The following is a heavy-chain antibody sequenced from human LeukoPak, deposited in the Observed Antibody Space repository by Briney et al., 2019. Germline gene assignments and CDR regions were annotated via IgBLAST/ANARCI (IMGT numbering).Heavy chain of an antibody. CDR1: GFTFSSYG. V-gene: IGHV3-23*01. CDR2: ISGSGGTT. Sequence: GGSLRLSCAASGFTFSSYGMNWVRQAPGKGLEWVSGISGSGGTTYYADSVKGRFTISRDNSKNSLSLQVSSLRAEDTAVYYCAKTNGYYSDWGQGTLVTVPS. CDR3: AKTNGYYSD. D-gene: IGHD3-22*01. J-gene: IGHJ4*02.